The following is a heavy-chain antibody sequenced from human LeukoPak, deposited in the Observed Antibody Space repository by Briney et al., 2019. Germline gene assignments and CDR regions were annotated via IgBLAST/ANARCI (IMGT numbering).Heavy chain of an antibody. J-gene: IGHJ5*02. V-gene: IGHV6-1*01. CDR1: GDSVSSTSAG. D-gene: IGHD3-10*01. Sequence: KTSQTLSLTCDISGDSVSSTSAGWNWIRQSPSRGLEWLGRIYYRSKWYNDYAISVKSRITINPDTSKNQFSLQLNSVTHEDTAVYYCTGGGQVRGLLHWFDPWGQGTLVTVSS. CDR2: IYYRSKWYN. CDR3: TGGGQVRGLLHWFDP.